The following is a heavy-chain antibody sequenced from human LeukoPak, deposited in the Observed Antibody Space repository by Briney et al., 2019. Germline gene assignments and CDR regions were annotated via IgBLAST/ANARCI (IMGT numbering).Heavy chain of an antibody. CDR2: IISIFGTA. CDR3: ARDTGIVGATEY. V-gene: IGHV1-69*05. Sequence: ASVKVSCKASGGTLSSYAISWVRQAPGQRLEWMVGIISIFGTANYAQKFQGRVTITTDESTSTAYMELSSLRSEDTAVYYCARDTGIVGATEYWGQGTLVTVSS. CDR1: GGTLSSYA. J-gene: IGHJ4*02. D-gene: IGHD1-26*01.